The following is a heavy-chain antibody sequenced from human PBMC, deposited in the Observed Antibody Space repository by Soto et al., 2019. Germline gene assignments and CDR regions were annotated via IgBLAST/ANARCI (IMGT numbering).Heavy chain of an antibody. CDR1: GFTFSSYA. D-gene: IGHD3-10*01. Sequence: GGSLRLSCAASGFTFSSYAMSWVRQAPGKGLEWVSAISGSGGSTYYADSVKGRFTISRDNSKNTLYLQMNSLRAEDTAVYYCAKRLVEYPGLWFGEEVYAFDIWGQGTMVTVSS. CDR2: ISGSGGST. J-gene: IGHJ3*02. CDR3: AKRLVEYPGLWFGEEVYAFDI. V-gene: IGHV3-23*01.